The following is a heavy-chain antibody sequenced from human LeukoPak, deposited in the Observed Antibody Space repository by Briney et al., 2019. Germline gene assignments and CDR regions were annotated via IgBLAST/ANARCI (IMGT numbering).Heavy chain of an antibody. CDR2: ISGSGGST. CDR1: GFTFSNSV. D-gene: IGHD5-18*01. Sequence: PGGSLRLSCAASGFTFSNSVMGWVRQAPGKGLEWVSAISGSGGSTYYADSVKGRFTISRDNSKNTLYLQMNSLRAEDTAVYYCAKDRQLWSSYYFDYWGQGTLVTVSS. V-gene: IGHV3-23*01. J-gene: IGHJ4*02. CDR3: AKDRQLWSSYYFDY.